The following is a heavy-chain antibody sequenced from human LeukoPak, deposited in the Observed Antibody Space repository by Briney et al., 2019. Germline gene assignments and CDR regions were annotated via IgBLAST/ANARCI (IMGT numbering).Heavy chain of an antibody. CDR2: ISYDGSNK. J-gene: IGHJ4*02. D-gene: IGHD4-17*01. Sequence: PGGSLRLSCAASGFTFSSYAIHWVRQAPGKGLEWVAVISYDGSNKYYADSVKGRFTNSRDNSKNTLYLQMNSLRAEDTAVYYCARETGSAVGSTDFDYWGQGTLVTVSS. CDR1: GFTFSSYA. V-gene: IGHV3-30-3*01. CDR3: ARETGSAVGSTDFDY.